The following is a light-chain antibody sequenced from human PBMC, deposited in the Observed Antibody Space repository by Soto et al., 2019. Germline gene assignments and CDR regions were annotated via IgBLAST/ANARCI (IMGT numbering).Light chain of an antibody. Sequence: EIVLTQSPGTLSLSPGERATLSCRASQSVSSTYLAWYQQKPGQAPRLLIYGASSRATGIPARFSGSGSGTDFNLAISSLEPEDFAVYYCQQRSNWPPWTFGQGTKVDIK. CDR3: QQRSNWPPWT. CDR1: QSVSSTY. J-gene: IGKJ1*01. V-gene: IGKV3D-20*02. CDR2: GAS.